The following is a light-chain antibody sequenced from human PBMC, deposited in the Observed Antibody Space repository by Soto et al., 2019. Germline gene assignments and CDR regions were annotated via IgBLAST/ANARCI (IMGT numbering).Light chain of an antibody. CDR3: QQYGTAPRT. CDR2: GAA. J-gene: IGKJ1*01. CDR1: HSLXSSY. Sequence: DIVLKQLARTLSLSTGERATLTWTARHSLXSSYLAWYLQYPGQAPSLLXVGAATTATGSPARLSGSGSGTDFALTISRLEPDYFAVYYCQQYGTAPRTVGQGTKVDIK. V-gene: IGKV3-20*01.